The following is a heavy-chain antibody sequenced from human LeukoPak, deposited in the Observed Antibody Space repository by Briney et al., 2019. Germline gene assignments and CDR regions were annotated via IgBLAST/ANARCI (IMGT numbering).Heavy chain of an antibody. CDR1: GFTLSSYW. Sequence: GGSLRLSCAASGFTLSSYWMSWVRQAPGKGLEWVANINRDGSEKYYVDSVKGRFTISRDNSKNTVYLQMNSLRVEDTAVYYCARELSPAVKFYFDSWGQGTQVTVSS. CDR3: ARELSPAVKFYFDS. D-gene: IGHD2/OR15-2a*01. V-gene: IGHV3-7*01. CDR2: INRDGSEK. J-gene: IGHJ4*02.